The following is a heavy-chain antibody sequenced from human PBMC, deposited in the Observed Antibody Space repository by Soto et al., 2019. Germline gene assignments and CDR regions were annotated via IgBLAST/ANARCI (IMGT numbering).Heavy chain of an antibody. CDR1: GGSISSYY. Sequence: QVQLQESGPGLVKPSETLSLTCTVSGGSISSYYWSWIRQPPGKGLEWIGYIYYSGSTNYNPSLKSRVPPSVDTSKNQFSLKLSSVTAADTAVYYGARQAYGDYGWFDPWGQGTLVTVSS. V-gene: IGHV4-59*08. J-gene: IGHJ5*02. CDR2: IYYSGST. CDR3: ARQAYGDYGWFDP. D-gene: IGHD4-17*01.